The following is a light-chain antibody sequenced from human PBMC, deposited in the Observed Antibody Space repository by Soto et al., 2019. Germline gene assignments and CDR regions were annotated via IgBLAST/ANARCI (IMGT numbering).Light chain of an antibody. V-gene: IGKV1-5*03. J-gene: IGKJ1*01. Sequence: DIQVTQSPSTLSASVGDRVTINCRASQNINDWLAWYQQKSGKAPKVLIYKASSLESGVPSRFIGSGSGTEFTLALSCLQTDHFATYYCQHHGANCPWTFGEGTKVEIK. CDR2: KAS. CDR1: QNINDW. CDR3: QHHGANCPWT.